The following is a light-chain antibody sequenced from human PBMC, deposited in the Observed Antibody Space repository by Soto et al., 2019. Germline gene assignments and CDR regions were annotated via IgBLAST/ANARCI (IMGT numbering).Light chain of an antibody. CDR1: QNINNTY. J-gene: IGKJ1*01. CDR3: QQYGSSPRRT. CDR2: GSS. Sequence: VLTQSPGTLSLSPGDRATLSCRGSQNINNTYLAWYQQKPGQAPRLLVFGSSSRATGIPDRFSGSGSGTDFTLTIHRLEPEDFALYYCQQYGSSPRRTFGQGTKVEMK. V-gene: IGKV3-20*01.